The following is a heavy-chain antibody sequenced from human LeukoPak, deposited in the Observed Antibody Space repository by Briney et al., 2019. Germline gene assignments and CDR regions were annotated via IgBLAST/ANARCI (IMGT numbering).Heavy chain of an antibody. J-gene: IGHJ4*02. D-gene: IGHD2-2*01. CDR2: TSAYNGNT. V-gene: IGHV1-18*01. CDR3: ARDVGRYCSSTSCLNFDY. Sequence: SVKVSCKASGYTFTSYGISWVQQAPGQGLEWMGWTSAYNGNTNYAQKLQGRVTMTTDTSTSTAYMELRSLRSDDTAVYYCARDVGRYCSSTSCLNFDYWGQGTLVTVSS. CDR1: GYTFTSYG.